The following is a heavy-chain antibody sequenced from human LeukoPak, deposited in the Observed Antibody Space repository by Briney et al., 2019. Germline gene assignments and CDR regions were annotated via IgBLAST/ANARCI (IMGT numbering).Heavy chain of an antibody. Sequence: PGGSLRLSCAASGFSFSSYEMSWVRQAPGKGLEWVSYINRAGTTEEYADSVKGRFTISRDNANNSLYLQMYSLRAEDTAVYYCARGEQLNYFAYWGQGTLVTVSS. J-gene: IGHJ4*02. CDR2: INRAGTTE. V-gene: IGHV3-48*03. CDR1: GFSFSSYE. CDR3: ARGEQLNYFAY. D-gene: IGHD1/OR15-1a*01.